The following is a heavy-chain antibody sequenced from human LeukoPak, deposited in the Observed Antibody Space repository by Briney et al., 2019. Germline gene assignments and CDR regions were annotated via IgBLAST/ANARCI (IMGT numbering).Heavy chain of an antibody. V-gene: IGHV1-69*06. CDR1: GGTFSSYA. CDR2: IIPIFGTA. D-gene: IGHD6-19*01. CDR3: ARFGRIAVAGTGD. Sequence: SVKVSCKASGGTFSSYAISWVRQAPGQGLEWMGGIIPIFGTANYAQKFQGRVTITADKSTSTAYMELSSLRSEDTAVYYCARFGRIAVAGTGDWGQGTLVTVSS. J-gene: IGHJ4*02.